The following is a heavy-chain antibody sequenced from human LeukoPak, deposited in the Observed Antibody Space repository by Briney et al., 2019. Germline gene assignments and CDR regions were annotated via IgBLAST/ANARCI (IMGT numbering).Heavy chain of an antibody. V-gene: IGHV4-38-2*02. CDR1: GYSISGGYY. CDR3: ARDNDYGGNSNY. Sequence: SETLSLTCTVSGYSISGGYYWGWIRQPPGKGLEWIGSIYHSGSTYYNPSLKSRVTISVDTSKNQFSLKLSSVTAADTAVYYCARDNDYGGNSNYWGQGTLVTVSS. J-gene: IGHJ4*02. CDR2: IYHSGST. D-gene: IGHD4-23*01.